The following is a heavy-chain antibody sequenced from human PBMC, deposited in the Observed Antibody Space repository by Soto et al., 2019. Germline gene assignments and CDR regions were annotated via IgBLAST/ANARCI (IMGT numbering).Heavy chain of an antibody. CDR2: ISYDGSNK. D-gene: IGHD3-10*01. CDR1: GFTFSSYG. CDR3: AKLTPPSGDYFDY. Sequence: QVQLVESGGGVVQPGRSLRLSCAASGFTFSSYGMHWVRQAPGKGLEWVAVISYDGSNKYYADSVKGRFTISRDKSTNTLYLQMNSLRAEETAVYYCAKLTPPSGDYFDYWGQGTLVTVSS. V-gene: IGHV3-30*18. J-gene: IGHJ4*02.